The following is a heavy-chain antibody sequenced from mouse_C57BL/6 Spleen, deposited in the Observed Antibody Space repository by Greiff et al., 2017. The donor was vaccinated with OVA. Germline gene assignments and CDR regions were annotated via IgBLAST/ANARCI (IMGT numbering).Heavy chain of an antibody. V-gene: IGHV1-82*01. CDR3: ARSTYGNYDY. J-gene: IGHJ2*01. CDR2: IYPGDGDT. CDR1: GYAFSSSW. D-gene: IGHD2-1*01. Sequence: QVQLQQSGPELVKPGASVKISCKASGYAFSSSWMNWVKQRPGKGLEWIGRIYPGDGDTNYNGKFKGKATLTADKSSSTAYMQLSSLTSEDSAVYFCARSTYGNYDYWGQGTTLTGSS.